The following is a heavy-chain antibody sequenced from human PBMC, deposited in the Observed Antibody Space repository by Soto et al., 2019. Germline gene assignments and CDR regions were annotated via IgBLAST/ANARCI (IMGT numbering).Heavy chain of an antibody. CDR1: GGTISSYY. J-gene: IGHJ4*02. V-gene: IGHV4-59*12. CDR3: ASDRYASGS. D-gene: IGHD6-19*01. CDR2: IYYSGST. Sequence: SETLSLPCTVSGGTISSYYWSWFRQPPGKGLEWIGYIYYSGSTNYNPSRKNRVTISVDTSKNQFSLRPGSVTAADTAVYYCASDRYASGSRGQETLVTVSA.